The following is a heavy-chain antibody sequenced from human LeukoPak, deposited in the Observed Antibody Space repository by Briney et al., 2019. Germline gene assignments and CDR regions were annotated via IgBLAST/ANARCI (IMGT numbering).Heavy chain of an antibody. V-gene: IGHV4-31*03. Sequence: PSETLSLTCTVSGGSISSGGYYWSWIRQHPGTGLEWIGYIYYSGSTYYNPSLKSRVTISVDTSKNQFSLKLSSVTAADTAVYYCARRAPRYTVVVPAALDYWGQGTLVTVSS. CDR3: ARRAPRYTVVVPAALDY. CDR1: GGSISSGGYY. J-gene: IGHJ4*02. D-gene: IGHD2-2*01. CDR2: IYYSGST.